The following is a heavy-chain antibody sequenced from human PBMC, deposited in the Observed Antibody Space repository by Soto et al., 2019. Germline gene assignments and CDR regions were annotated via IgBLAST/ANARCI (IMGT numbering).Heavy chain of an antibody. Sequence: PGGSLRLSCAASGFTFSSYAMSWVRQAPGKGLEWVSAISGSGGSTYYADSVKGRFTISRDNSKNTLYLQMNSLRAEDTAVYYYAKSSIKNKQWLVHIHYYYYMDVWGKGTTVTVSS. CDR2: ISGSGGST. J-gene: IGHJ6*03. CDR1: GFTFSSYA. D-gene: IGHD6-19*01. CDR3: AKSSIKNKQWLVHIHYYYYMDV. V-gene: IGHV3-23*01.